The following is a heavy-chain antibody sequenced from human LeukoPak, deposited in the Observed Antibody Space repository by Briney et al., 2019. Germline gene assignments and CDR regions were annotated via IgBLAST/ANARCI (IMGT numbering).Heavy chain of an antibody. Sequence: GGSLRLSCAASGFTFSSYAMNWLRQAPGKGLEGVSVISGSGFNTYYADSVTGRFTISRDNSKNTLYLQMNSLRAEDTAVYYCEKSFGPVIAAAGTGADWGQGILVTVSS. D-gene: IGHD6-13*01. V-gene: IGHV3-23*01. CDR1: GFTFSSYA. CDR2: ISGSGFNT. CDR3: EKSFGPVIAAAGTGAD. J-gene: IGHJ4*02.